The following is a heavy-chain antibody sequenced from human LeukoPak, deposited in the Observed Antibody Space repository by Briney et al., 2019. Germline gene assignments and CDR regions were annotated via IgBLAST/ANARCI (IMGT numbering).Heavy chain of an antibody. CDR3: ARGRDYGDSHAFDI. J-gene: IGHJ3*02. CDR2: ISSSSSYI. D-gene: IGHD4-17*01. Sequence: PGGSLRLSCAASGFTFSSYSMNWVRQAPGKGLEWVSSISSSSSYIYYADSVKGRFTISRDNAKNSLYLQMNSLRAEDTAVYYCARGRDYGDSHAFDIWGQGTMVTVSS. V-gene: IGHV3-21*01. CDR1: GFTFSSYS.